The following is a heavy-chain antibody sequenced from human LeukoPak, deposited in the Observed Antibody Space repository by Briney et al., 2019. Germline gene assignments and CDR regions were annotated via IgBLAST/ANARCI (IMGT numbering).Heavy chain of an antibody. J-gene: IGHJ4*02. D-gene: IGHD3-22*01. CDR1: GFNFRIYG. Sequence: GGSLRLSCAAAGFNFRIYGMHWVRQAPGKGLEWVAVAYDDGSNQYYAGSVKGRFTISKDISKNTLYVQMNSLRAEDTAVYYCATGSGYYYDHWGQGTLVTVSS. CDR2: AYDDGSNQ. CDR3: ATGSGYYYDH. V-gene: IGHV3-33*01.